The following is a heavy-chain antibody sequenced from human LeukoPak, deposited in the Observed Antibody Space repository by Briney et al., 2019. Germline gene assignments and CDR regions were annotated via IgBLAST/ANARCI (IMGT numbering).Heavy chain of an antibody. Sequence: KTSETLSLTCTVSGDSLTISSYYWTWIRQHPGKRLEWIGYIHPSGSTDYNPSLKSRLTMSLDTSQNQFSLKLTSVTAADTAIYYCARGLDGFKTGHWGQGTLVTVS. V-gene: IGHV4-31*03. J-gene: IGHJ4*02. CDR2: IHPSGST. CDR3: ARGLDGFKTGH. CDR1: GDSLTISSYY. D-gene: IGHD5-24*01.